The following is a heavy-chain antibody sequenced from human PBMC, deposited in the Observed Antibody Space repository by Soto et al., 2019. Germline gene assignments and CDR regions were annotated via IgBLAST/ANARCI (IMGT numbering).Heavy chain of an antibody. D-gene: IGHD5-12*01. Sequence: QVQLVQSGAAVKKPGSSVKVSCKASGGTFSSYPISCVRQAPGQGLEWMGRIIPLLGIANYAQKFQGRVTITADKSTSTAYMELSSLRSEDTAVYYCAVEMATSGDYYFDCWGQGTLVTVST. V-gene: IGHV1-69*02. CDR3: AVEMATSGDYYFDC. CDR2: IIPLLGIA. CDR1: GGTFSSYP. J-gene: IGHJ4*02.